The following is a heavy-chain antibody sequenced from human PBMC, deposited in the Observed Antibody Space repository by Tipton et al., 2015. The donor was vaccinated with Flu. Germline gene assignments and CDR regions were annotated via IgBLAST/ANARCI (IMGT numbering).Heavy chain of an antibody. CDR1: GFTFSSYS. D-gene: IGHD1-7*01. V-gene: IGHV3-21*01. CDR3: ARVKTGTTGARGPLDY. J-gene: IGHJ4*02. CDR2: ISSSSSYI. Sequence: SLRLSCAASGFTFSSYSMNWVRQAPGKGLEWVSSISSSSSYIYYADSVKGRFTISRDNAKNSLYLQMNSLRAEDTAVYYCARVKTGTTGARGPLDYWGQGTLVTVSS.